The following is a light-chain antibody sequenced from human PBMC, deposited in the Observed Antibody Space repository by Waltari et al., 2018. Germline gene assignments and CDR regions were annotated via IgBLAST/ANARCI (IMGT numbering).Light chain of an antibody. V-gene: IGLV2-23*02. CDR3: CSYAGSATPYV. J-gene: IGLJ1*01. CDR2: EVT. CDR1: SSDVGRYNL. Sequence: QSALTQPASVSGSPGQSITISCTGTSSDVGRYNLVSWYQQHPGKAPKLMIFEVTKRPSGVSNRFSGSTSGNTASLTSSGLQAEDEADYYCCSYAGSATPYVFGTGTKVTVL.